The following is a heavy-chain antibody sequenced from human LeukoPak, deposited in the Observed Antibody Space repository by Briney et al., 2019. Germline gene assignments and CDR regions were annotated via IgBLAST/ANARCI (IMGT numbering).Heavy chain of an antibody. D-gene: IGHD1-7*01. CDR3: ARAGWNLFLNF. CDR2: IKEEGSEK. V-gene: IGHV3-7*01. Sequence: GGSLRLSCAASGFTFNTDWMTWVRQAPGMGLEWVANIKEEGSEKNYVDSVKGRFTISRDNAKNSLYLQMNSLRAEDTAVYYCARAGWNLFLNFWGQGTLVTVSS. J-gene: IGHJ4*02. CDR1: GFTFNTDW.